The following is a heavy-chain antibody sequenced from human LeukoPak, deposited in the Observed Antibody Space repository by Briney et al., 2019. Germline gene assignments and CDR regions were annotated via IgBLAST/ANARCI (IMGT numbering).Heavy chain of an antibody. V-gene: IGHV5-51*01. CDR3: ATNRGYCSSTSCYTDYYMDV. CDR2: IYPGDSDT. Sequence: GESLKISCKGSGYSFTSYWIGWVRQMPGKGLEWMGIIYPGDSDTRYSPSFQGQVTISADKSISTAYLPWSSLKGSDTGMYYCATNRGYCSSTSCYTDYYMDVWGKGTTVTVSS. D-gene: IGHD2-2*02. J-gene: IGHJ6*03. CDR1: GYSFTSYW.